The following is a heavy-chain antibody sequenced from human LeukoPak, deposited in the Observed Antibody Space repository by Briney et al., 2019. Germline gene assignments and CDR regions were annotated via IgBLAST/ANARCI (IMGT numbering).Heavy chain of an antibody. D-gene: IGHD3-10*01. J-gene: IGHJ3*02. Sequence: SETLSLTCIVSGGSISSYYWSWIRQPPGKGLEWIGYIYYSGSTNYNPSLKSRVTISVDTSKNQFSLKLSSVTAADTAVYYCARGSVITDDAFDIWGQGTMVTVSS. CDR3: ARGSVITDDAFDI. V-gene: IGHV4-59*01. CDR1: GGSISSYY. CDR2: IYYSGST.